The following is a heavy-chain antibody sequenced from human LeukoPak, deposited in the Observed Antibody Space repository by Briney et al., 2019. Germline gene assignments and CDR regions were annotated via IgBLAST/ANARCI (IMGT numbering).Heavy chain of an antibody. CDR1: GYTFTSYY. CDR3: ARDPASRVGEEGYWYFDL. J-gene: IGHJ2*01. V-gene: IGHV1-46*01. Sequence: ASVKVSCKASGYTFTSYYMHWVRQAPGQGLEWMGIINPSGGSTSYAQKFQGRVTMTRDMSTSTVYMELSSLRSEDTAVYYCARDPASRVGEEGYWYFDLWGRGTLVTVSS. D-gene: IGHD1-26*01. CDR2: INPSGGST.